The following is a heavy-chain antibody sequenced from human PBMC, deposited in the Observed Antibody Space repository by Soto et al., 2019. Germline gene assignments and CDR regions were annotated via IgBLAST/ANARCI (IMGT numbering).Heavy chain of an antibody. D-gene: IGHD3-22*01. V-gene: IGHV4-34*01. J-gene: IGHJ5*01. Sequence: PSETLSLTCAVYGGSSSGHSWTWIRQSPGKGLEWIGDINHSGGVNYSPSLKSRVTISLDTSENQFSLTLSAVTAADTAMYYCSTRAYDTNGYYRFDPWGQGTLVTVSS. CDR2: INHSGGV. CDR3: STRAYDTNGYYRFDP. CDR1: GGSSSGHS.